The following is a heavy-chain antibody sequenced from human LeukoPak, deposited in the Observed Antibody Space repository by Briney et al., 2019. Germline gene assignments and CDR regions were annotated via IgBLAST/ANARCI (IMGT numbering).Heavy chain of an antibody. V-gene: IGHV3-21*01. CDR2: ISSSSSYI. CDR3: ARDEMSPHLRYYFDY. CDR1: GFTFSSYS. J-gene: IGHJ4*02. Sequence: GGSLRLSCAASGFTFSSYSMNWVRQAPGKGLEWVSSISSSSSYIYYADSVKGRFTISRDNAKNSLYLQMNSLRAEDTAVYYCARDEMSPHLRYYFDYWGQGTLVTVSS. D-gene: IGHD4-17*01.